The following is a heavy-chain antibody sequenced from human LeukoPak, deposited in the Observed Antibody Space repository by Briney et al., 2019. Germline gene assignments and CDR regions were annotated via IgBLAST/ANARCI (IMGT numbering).Heavy chain of an antibody. Sequence: SETLSLTCAVSGDSISSGGYSWSWIRQPPGKGLEWIAYIHDSGSTYNNPSPKTRLSISIDTSKNQFSLKLNSVTAADTAVYYCARVVAAAGNNWFDPWGQGTLVTVSS. D-gene: IGHD6-13*01. CDR3: ARVVAAAGNNWFDP. J-gene: IGHJ5*02. V-gene: IGHV4-30-4*07. CDR1: GDSISSGGYS. CDR2: IHDSGST.